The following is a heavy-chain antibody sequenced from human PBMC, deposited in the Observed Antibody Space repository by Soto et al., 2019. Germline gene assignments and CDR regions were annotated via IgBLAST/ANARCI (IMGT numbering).Heavy chain of an antibody. CDR2: ISSSSSYI. V-gene: IGHV3-21*01. Sequence: EVQLVESGGGLVKPGGSLRLSCAASGFTFSSYSMNWVRQAPGKGLEWVSSISSSSSYIYYADSVKGRFTISRDNAKNSLYLQMNSLRAEDTAVYYCARALSSNQEGYYYYYMDVWGKGTTVTVSS. CDR3: ARALSSNQEGYYYYYMDV. J-gene: IGHJ6*03. CDR1: GFTFSSYS. D-gene: IGHD6-6*01.